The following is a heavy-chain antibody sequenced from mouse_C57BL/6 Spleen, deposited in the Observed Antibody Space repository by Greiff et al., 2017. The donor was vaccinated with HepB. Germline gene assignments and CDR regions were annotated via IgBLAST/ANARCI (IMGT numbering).Heavy chain of an antibody. Sequence: VHVKQSGAELVRPGASVKLSCTASGFNIKDDYMHWVKQRPEQGLEWIGWIDPENGDTEYASKFQGKATITADTSSNTAYLQLSSLTSEDTAVYYCTTYGTGTRDYFDYWGQGTTLTVSS. CDR2: IDPENGDT. V-gene: IGHV14-4*01. D-gene: IGHD4-1*01. CDR3: TTYGTGTRDYFDY. J-gene: IGHJ2*01. CDR1: GFNIKDDY.